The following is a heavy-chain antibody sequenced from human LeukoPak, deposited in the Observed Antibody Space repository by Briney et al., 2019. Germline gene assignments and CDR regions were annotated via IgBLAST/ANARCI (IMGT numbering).Heavy chain of an antibody. Sequence: SETLSLTCTVSGASISSGGYYWTWIRQHPGKGLEWIGYISYSGTAYYNPSLKSRVTISVDTSKNQFSLNLSSVTAADTAVYYSARSGCSSTRCYVREPSNCPACWFDPWGQGTLVTVSS. V-gene: IGHV4-31*03. D-gene: IGHD2-2*01. CDR1: GASISSGGYY. J-gene: IGHJ5*02. CDR2: ISYSGTA. CDR3: ARSGCSSTRCYVREPSNCPACWFDP.